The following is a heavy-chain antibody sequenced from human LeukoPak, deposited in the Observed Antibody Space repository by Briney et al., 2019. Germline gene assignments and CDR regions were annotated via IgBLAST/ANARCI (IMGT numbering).Heavy chain of an antibody. CDR1: GYTFTGYY. CDR3: ARRPRLPSGWGAFDI. CDR2: INPNSGGT. J-gene: IGHJ3*02. D-gene: IGHD3-16*01. Sequence: ASVKVSCKASGYTFTGYYMHWVRQAPGQGLEWMGRINPNSGGTNYAQKFQGRVTMTRDTSISTAYMELSRLRSGDTAVYYCARRPRLPSGWGAFDIWGQGTMVTVSS. V-gene: IGHV1-2*06.